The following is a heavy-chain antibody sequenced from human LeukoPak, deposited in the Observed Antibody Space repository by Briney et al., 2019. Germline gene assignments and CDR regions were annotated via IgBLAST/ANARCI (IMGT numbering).Heavy chain of an antibody. Sequence: ASVKVSCKASGYTFTSCYMHWVRQAPGQGLEWMGIINPSGGSTSYAQKFQGRVTMTRDTSTSTVYMELSSLRSEDTAVYYCARDYYDSSGYSVNDYWGQGTLVTVSS. CDR1: GYTFTSCY. J-gene: IGHJ4*02. CDR2: INPSGGST. V-gene: IGHV1-46*01. D-gene: IGHD3-22*01. CDR3: ARDYYDSSGYSVNDY.